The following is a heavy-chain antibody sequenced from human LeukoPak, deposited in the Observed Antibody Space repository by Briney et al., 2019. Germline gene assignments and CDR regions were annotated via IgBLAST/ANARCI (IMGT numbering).Heavy chain of an antibody. D-gene: IGHD1-1*01. V-gene: IGHV3-23*01. CDR3: AKPRAMTTGVGRYFDL. CDR1: RITFRNAW. J-gene: IGHJ2*01. Sequence: GGSLRLSCAVSRITFRNAWMRWLRQAPGKGLEWVSAISGGGEDTYYPDSVKGRFTISRDNSKNTLYLQMNSLRAEDTAIYYCAKPRAMTTGVGRYFDLWGRGTLVTVSS. CDR2: ISGGGEDT.